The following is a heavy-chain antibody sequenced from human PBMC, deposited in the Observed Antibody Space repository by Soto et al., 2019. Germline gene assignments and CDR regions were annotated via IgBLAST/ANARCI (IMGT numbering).Heavy chain of an antibody. J-gene: IGHJ4*02. V-gene: IGHV2-5*02. CDR3: ARSRSIFGVAPNFDY. Sequence: SGPRLVNPTQTLTLTCTFSGFSLSTSGVGVGWIRQPPGKALEWLALIYWDDDKRYSPSLKSRLTITKDTSKNQVVITMTNMDPVDTATYYCARSRSIFGVAPNFDYWGQGTLVTVSS. D-gene: IGHD3-3*01. CDR2: IYWDDDK. CDR1: GFSLSTSGVG.